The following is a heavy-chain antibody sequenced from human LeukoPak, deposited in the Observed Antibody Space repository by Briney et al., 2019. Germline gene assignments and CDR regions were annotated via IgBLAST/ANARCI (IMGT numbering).Heavy chain of an antibody. D-gene: IGHD3-10*01. CDR2: ISSGGSA. CDR3: AKASSGSYYSNFDY. J-gene: IGHJ4*02. CDR1: EFTFRIYD. V-gene: IGHV3-23*01. Sequence: GGSLRLSCAASEFTFRIYDMTWVRQAPGEGLEWVSVISSGGSAYYADSVKGRFTISRHNSKNTLYLEMNSLRADDTAVYYCAKASSGSYYSNFDYWGQGTLVTVSS.